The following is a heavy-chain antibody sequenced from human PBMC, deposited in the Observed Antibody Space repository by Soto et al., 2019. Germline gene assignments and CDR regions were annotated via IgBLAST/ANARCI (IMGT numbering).Heavy chain of an antibody. V-gene: IGHV3-23*01. CDR3: AKERYYYDSSGYSGGFHYFDQ. D-gene: IGHD3-22*01. J-gene: IGHJ4*03. CDR1: GFTFDSYA. CDR2: INGNGGST. Sequence: GGSLRLSCAASGFTFDSYAMTWVRQAPGKGLEWVSSINGNGGSTYYADSVKGRFTISRDNSKNTLYLQMNSLRAEDTAVYYCAKERYYYDSSGYSGGFHYFDQWGQGTTVTVSS.